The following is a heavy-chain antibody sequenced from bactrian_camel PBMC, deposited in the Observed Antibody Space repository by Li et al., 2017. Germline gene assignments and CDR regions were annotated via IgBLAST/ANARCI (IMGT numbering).Heavy chain of an antibody. D-gene: IGHD6*01. J-gene: IGHJ6*01. Sequence: QLVESGGGLVQPGGSLRLSCAASGFTFSSYGMSWVRQAPGKGLEWVSFITTGGGMPYYADSVKGRFTISRDNAKNTLYQQMNSLKTEDTALFYCATGTTAYGHSWFSSGYWGQGTQVTVS. CDR3: ATGTTAYGHSWFSSGY. CDR2: ITTGGGMP. CDR1: GFTFSSYG. V-gene: IGHV3S30*01.